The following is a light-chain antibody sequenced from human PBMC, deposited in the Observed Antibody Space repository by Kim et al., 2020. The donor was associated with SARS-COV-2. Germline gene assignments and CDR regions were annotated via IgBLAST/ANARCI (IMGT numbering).Light chain of an antibody. CDR3: QQLNSYPRT. CDR2: AAS. Sequence: SGSVGDRVTITCRASQGISSYLAWFQQKPRKAPKLLIYAASTLQSGVPSRFSGSGSGTEFTLTISSLQPEDFATYYCQQLNSYPRTFGQGTKLEI. CDR1: QGISSY. V-gene: IGKV1-9*01. J-gene: IGKJ2*01.